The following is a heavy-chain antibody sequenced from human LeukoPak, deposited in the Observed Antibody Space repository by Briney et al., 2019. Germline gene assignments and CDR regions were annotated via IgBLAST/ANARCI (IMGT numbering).Heavy chain of an antibody. CDR3: ARDASLGCFYAMDV. Sequence: SETLSLTCTVSGGSVSEDNFYWGWIRQPPGKGLEWIGYSHYGGYPNYNPSLKSRVRISVDTSKNQFSLNLSSVTAADTAVYYCARDASLGCFYAMDVWGKGTTVTVSS. V-gene: IGHV4-61*01. J-gene: IGHJ6*04. D-gene: IGHD4/OR15-4a*01. CDR1: GGSVSEDNFY. CDR2: SHYGGYP.